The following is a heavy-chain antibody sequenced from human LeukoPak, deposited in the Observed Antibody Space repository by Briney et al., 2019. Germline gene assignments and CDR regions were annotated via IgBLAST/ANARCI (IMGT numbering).Heavy chain of an antibody. D-gene: IGHD2-21*01. CDR1: GGSISSSTNY. CDR3: ARVMGYYPPPYYFDY. Sequence: SETLSLTCTVSGGSISSSTNYWGWIRQSPGKGLEWIGSIYYSGNTYYNPSLKSRVTISVDTSKNQFSLKLSSVTAADTAVYYCARVMGYYPPPYYFDYWGQGTLVTVSS. V-gene: IGHV4-39*01. CDR2: IYYSGNT. J-gene: IGHJ4*02.